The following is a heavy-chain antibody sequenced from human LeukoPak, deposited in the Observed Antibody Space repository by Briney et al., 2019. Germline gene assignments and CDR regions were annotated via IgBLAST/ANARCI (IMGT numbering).Heavy chain of an antibody. Sequence: GGALRLSCSASGFIFSSYAMHWGRQTPGRRLEYVSDMSVITVRTFYAASVEGRFTISRDNSGNHLYLQMTSLRPEDTAVYYCVKPARGSGIQYGFDSWGQGTLVTVSS. J-gene: IGHJ4*02. D-gene: IGHD3-10*01. CDR2: MSVITVRT. CDR3: VKPARGSGIQYGFDS. CDR1: GFIFSSYA. V-gene: IGHV3-64D*06.